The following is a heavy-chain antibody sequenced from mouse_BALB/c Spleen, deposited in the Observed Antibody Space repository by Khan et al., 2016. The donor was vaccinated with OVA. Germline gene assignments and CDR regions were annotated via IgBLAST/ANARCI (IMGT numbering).Heavy chain of an antibody. Sequence: VQLQESGPGLVTPSQSLSITCTVSGFSLTGYGVNWVRQPPGKGLEWLGMIWGDGSTVYYSGIKSRLSIITANSNSHVFLQKNSLQPNNTARYYCARTYYANYRETMDYWGQGNSVTVSS. J-gene: IGHJ4*01. CDR3: ARTYYANYRETMDY. CDR2: IWGDGST. D-gene: IGHD2-10*01. CDR1: GFSLTGYG. V-gene: IGHV2-6-7*01.